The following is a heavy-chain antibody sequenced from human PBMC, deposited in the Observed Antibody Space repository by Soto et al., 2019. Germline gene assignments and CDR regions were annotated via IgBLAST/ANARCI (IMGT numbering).Heavy chain of an antibody. CDR2: ISAYNGNT. Sequence: QVQLVQSGAEVKKPGASVKVSCKASGYTFTSYGISWVRQAPGQGLEWMGWISAYNGNTNYAQKLQGRVNMTTDTATSQVYRERRSLRSDDTAVYYCARDSGRRPGYSNYWGQGTLVTVSS. CDR3: ARDSGRRPGYSNY. V-gene: IGHV1-18*01. CDR1: GYTFTSYG. J-gene: IGHJ4*02. D-gene: IGHD6-13*01.